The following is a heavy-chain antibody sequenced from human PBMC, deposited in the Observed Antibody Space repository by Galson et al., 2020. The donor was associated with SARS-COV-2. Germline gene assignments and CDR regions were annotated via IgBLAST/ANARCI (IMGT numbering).Heavy chain of an antibody. CDR3: ARTEAAAGICFDY. V-gene: IGHV5-10-1*01. J-gene: IGHJ4*02. CDR2: IDPSDSYT. D-gene: IGHD6-13*01. CDR1: GYSFTSYW. Sequence: HGESLKISCKGSGYSFTSYWISWVRQMPGKGLEWMGRIDPSDSYTNYSPSFQGHVTISADKSISTAYLQWSSLKASDTAMYYCARTEAAAGICFDYWGQGTLVTVSS.